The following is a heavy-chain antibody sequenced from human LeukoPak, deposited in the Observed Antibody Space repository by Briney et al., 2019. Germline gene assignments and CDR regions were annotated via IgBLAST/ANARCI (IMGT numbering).Heavy chain of an antibody. CDR1: GGTFSSYV. CDR3: ARVGLAMVRGVITRPFDY. Sequence: SVKVSCKASGGTFSSYVISWVRQAPGQGLEWMGGIIPIFGTANYAQKFQGRVTITADESTSTAYMELSSLRSEDTAVYHCARVGLAMVRGVITRPFDYWGQGTLVTVSS. CDR2: IIPIFGTA. J-gene: IGHJ4*02. D-gene: IGHD3-10*01. V-gene: IGHV1-69*13.